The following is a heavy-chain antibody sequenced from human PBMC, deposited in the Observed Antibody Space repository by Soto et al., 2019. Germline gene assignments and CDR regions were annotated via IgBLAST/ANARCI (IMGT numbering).Heavy chain of an antibody. CDR3: ARDSYYDSSGYYFYYYYYGMDV. D-gene: IGHD3-22*01. J-gene: IGHJ6*02. CDR1: GFTFSSYA. CDR2: ISYDGSNK. V-gene: IGHV3-30-3*01. Sequence: PGGSLRLSCAASGFTFSSYAMHWVRQAPGKGLEWVAVISYDGSNKYYADSVKGRFTISRDNSKNTLYLQMNSLRAEDTAVYYCARDSYYDSSGYYFYYYYYGMDVWGQGTTVTVS.